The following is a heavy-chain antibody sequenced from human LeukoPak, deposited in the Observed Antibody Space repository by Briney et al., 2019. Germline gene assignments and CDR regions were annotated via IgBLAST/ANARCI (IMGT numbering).Heavy chain of an antibody. CDR3: ARDVYCSSTSCYTSSNWFDP. CDR1: GGSISSGGYS. CDR2: IYHSGST. Sequence: SETLSLTCAVSGGSISSGGYSWSWIRQPPGKGLEWIGYIYHSGSTYYNPSLKSRVTMSVDTSKNQFSLKLSSVTAADTAVYYCARDVYCSSTSCYTSSNWFDPWGQGTLVTVSS. J-gene: IGHJ5*02. D-gene: IGHD2-2*02. V-gene: IGHV4-30-2*01.